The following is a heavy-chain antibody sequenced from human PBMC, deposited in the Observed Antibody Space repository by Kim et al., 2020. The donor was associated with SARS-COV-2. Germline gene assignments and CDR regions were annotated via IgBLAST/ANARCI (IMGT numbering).Heavy chain of an antibody. CDR2: IYYTGYT. J-gene: IGHJ6*02. CDR3: ARQAGYTYGNYGMDV. V-gene: IGHV4-31*03. Sequence: SETLSLTCTVSGGSISSGGYYWSWIRQHPGKGLEWLGYIYYTGYTYYNPSLKSRVTISVDTSKNQFSLKLSSVTAADTAVYYCARQAGYTYGNYGMDVWGQGTTVTISS. CDR1: GGSISSGGYY. D-gene: IGHD5-18*01.